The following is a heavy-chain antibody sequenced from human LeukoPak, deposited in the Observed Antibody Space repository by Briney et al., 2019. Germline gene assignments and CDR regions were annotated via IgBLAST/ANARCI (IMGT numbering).Heavy chain of an antibody. Sequence: SETLSLTCTVPGGSISSSSFYWGWIRQPPGKGLEWIGNMYYSGSTYYNPSLKSRVTISVDTSKNQFSLKLTSVTAADSAVYYCGCIAIVEIYFDYWGQGTLVTVSS. J-gene: IGHJ4*02. CDR1: GGSISSSSFY. CDR2: MYYSGST. D-gene: IGHD2/OR15-2a*01. CDR3: GCIAIVEIYFDY. V-gene: IGHV4-39*01.